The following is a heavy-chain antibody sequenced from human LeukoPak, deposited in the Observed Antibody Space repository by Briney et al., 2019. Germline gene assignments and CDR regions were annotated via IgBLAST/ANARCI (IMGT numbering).Heavy chain of an antibody. Sequence: SETLSLTCTVSGDAISRYYGTWIRQTPGKGLEWIGDIYYSGSTNYNPSLKSRVTISVDTSKNQFSLKFSSVTSADTAVYYCVRRTDMAPLSSLKYWGQGTLVTVSS. CDR3: VRRTDMAPLSSLKY. J-gene: IGHJ4*02. CDR1: GDAISRYY. CDR2: IYYSGST. V-gene: IGHV4-59*08. D-gene: IGHD6-13*01.